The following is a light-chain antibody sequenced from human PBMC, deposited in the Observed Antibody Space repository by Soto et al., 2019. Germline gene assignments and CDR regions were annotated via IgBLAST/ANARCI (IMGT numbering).Light chain of an antibody. CDR2: MAS. V-gene: IGKV1-5*03. J-gene: IGKJ1*01. CDR1: QSISRW. CDR3: QQYTRLWT. Sequence: DIQMTQSPSTLSASVGDRVTITCRASQSISRWLAWYQQKPGKAPRLLVYMASTLETGVPSRFSGSGSGTEFTLTISSLQFDDFATYYRQQYTRLWTLGQGTKVDIK.